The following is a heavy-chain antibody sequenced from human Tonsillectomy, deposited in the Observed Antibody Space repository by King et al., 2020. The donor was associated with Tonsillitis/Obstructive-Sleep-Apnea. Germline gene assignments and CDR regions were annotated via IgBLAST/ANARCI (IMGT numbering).Heavy chain of an antibody. J-gene: IGHJ4*02. Sequence: HVQLVESGGGVVQPGRSLRLSCAASGFTFSSYGMHWVRQAPGKGLEWVAVIWYDGSNKYYADSVKGRFTISRDNSKNTLYLQMNSLRAEDTAVYYCARGWQWAGGGYWGQGTLVTVSS. CDR3: ARGWQWAGGGY. CDR2: IWYDGSNK. D-gene: IGHD6-19*01. V-gene: IGHV3-33*01. CDR1: GFTFSSYG.